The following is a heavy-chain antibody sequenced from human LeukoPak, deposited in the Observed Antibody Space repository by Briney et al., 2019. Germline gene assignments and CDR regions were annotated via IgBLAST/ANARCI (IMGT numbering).Heavy chain of an antibody. CDR3: ARGSSSRLNWFDP. V-gene: IGHV3-48*01. J-gene: IGHJ5*02. D-gene: IGHD6-13*01. Sequence: PGGSLRLSCTAFGFTFSSYSMNWVRQAPGKGLEWISYISSSSSTIYYADSVKGRFTISRDNAKNSLYLQMNSLRAEDTAVYYCARGSSSRLNWFDPWGQGNLVTVSS. CDR1: GFTFSSYS. CDR2: ISSSSSTI.